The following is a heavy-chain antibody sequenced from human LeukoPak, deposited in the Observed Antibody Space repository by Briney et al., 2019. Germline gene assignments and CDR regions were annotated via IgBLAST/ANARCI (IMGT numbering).Heavy chain of an antibody. J-gene: IGHJ4*02. CDR3: ARNRDYGQTGYFDY. Sequence: GGSLRLSCAASGFTVSSNYMRWVRQSPGKGLEWLSVIYSGGSTYYADSVKGRFNIYRDHSKNTLYLQLNSLRAEDTAVYYCARNRDYGQTGYFDYWGQGTLVTVSS. D-gene: IGHD4/OR15-4a*01. CDR1: GFTVSSNY. V-gene: IGHV3-66*01. CDR2: IYSGGST.